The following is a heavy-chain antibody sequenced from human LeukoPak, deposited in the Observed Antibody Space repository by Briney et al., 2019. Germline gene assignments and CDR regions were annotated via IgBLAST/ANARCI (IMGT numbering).Heavy chain of an antibody. Sequence: SETLSLTCAVYGGSFSGYYWSWIRQPPGQGLQWIGGINHSGSTNDNPSLKSRVTISVDTSKNQFSLKLSSVTAADTAVYYCARAPPRHYVWGSYRSYNWFDPWGQGTLVTVSS. D-gene: IGHD3-16*02. J-gene: IGHJ5*02. CDR3: ARAPPRHYVWGSYRSYNWFDP. CDR2: INHSGST. CDR1: GGSFSGYY. V-gene: IGHV4-34*01.